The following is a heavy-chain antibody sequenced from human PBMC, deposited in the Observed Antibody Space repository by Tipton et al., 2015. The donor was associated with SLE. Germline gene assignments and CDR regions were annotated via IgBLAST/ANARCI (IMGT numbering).Heavy chain of an antibody. Sequence: TLSLTCAVYGGSFSGYYWSWIRQPPGKGLEWIGEINHSGSTNYNPSLKSRVTISVDTSKNQFSLKLSSVTAADTAVYYCARGGDPGAFDIWGQGTMVTVSS. CDR2: INHSGST. V-gene: IGHV4-34*01. J-gene: IGHJ3*02. D-gene: IGHD3-16*01. CDR3: ARGGDPGAFDI. CDR1: GGSFSGYY.